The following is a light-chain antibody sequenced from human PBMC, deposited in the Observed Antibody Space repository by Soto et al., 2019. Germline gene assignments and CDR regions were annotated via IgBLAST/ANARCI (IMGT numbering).Light chain of an antibody. Sequence: DVQMTQTHSTLSASVGDRVTITCRASQSISSWLAWYQQKPGKAPKLLIYKASSLESGVPSRFSGSGSGTEFTLTISSLQPDDFATYYCQQYNSYSRTFCQVTKVDI. CDR3: QQYNSYSRT. CDR1: QSISSW. J-gene: IGKJ1*01. V-gene: IGKV1-5*03. CDR2: KAS.